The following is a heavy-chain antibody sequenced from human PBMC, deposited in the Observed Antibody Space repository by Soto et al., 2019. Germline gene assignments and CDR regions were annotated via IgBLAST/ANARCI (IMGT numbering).Heavy chain of an antibody. V-gene: IGHV3-21*01. J-gene: IGHJ4*02. CDR1: GFTFSSYS. CDR3: ARYYSYGYSFAY. CDR2: ISSSGSYI. D-gene: IGHD5-18*01. Sequence: EVQLVESGGGLVKPGGSLRLSCAASGFTFSSYSMKWVRQAPGKGLEWVSSISSSGSYIDYADSVKGRFTISRDNAKNSLYLEMNSLRAEDTAVYYCARYYSYGYSFAYWGQGTLVTVSS.